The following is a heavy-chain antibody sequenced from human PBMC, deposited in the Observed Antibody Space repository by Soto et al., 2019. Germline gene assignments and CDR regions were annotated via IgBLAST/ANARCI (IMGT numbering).Heavy chain of an antibody. CDR1: GGSSSDQY. CDR3: AREEVTMVRGIFRNWFDP. J-gene: IGHJ5*02. V-gene: IGHV4-59*11. CDR2: IYYTGST. Sequence: SRALSVTCIVSGGSSSDQYWTWIRQPPGKGLEWIGCIYYTGSTNYNPSLKSRVSMSLDTPKKQFSLKLTSVTPADTAVYYCAREEVTMVRGIFRNWFDPWGQGILVTVSS. D-gene: IGHD3-10*01.